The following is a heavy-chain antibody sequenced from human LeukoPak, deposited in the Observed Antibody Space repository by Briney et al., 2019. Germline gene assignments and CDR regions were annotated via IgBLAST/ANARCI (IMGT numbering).Heavy chain of an antibody. CDR2: IYYSGST. D-gene: IGHD2/OR15-2a*01. V-gene: IGHV4-39*07. CDR1: GGSISSSSYY. J-gene: IGHJ3*02. Sequence: SETLSLTCTVSGGSISSSSYYWGWIRQPPGKGLERIGSIYYSGSTYYNPSLNSRVTISVDTSKNQFSLKLSSVTAADTAVYYCARPLSLSDAFDIWGQGTMVTVSS. CDR3: ARPLSLSDAFDI.